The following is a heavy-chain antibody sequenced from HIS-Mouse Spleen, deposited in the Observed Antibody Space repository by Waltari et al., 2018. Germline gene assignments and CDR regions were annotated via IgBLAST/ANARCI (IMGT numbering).Heavy chain of an antibody. D-gene: IGHD4-4*01. CDR1: GYTFTSYD. J-gene: IGHJ4*02. Sequence: QVQLVQSGAEVKKPGASVKVSCKASGYTFTSYDINWVRQATGKGLEWMGWMNPNSGNTGDAQKFQGRVTMTRNTSISTAYMELSSLRSEDTAMYYCARGHDYSNYFDYWGQGTLVTVSS. CDR2: MNPNSGNT. V-gene: IGHV1-8*01. CDR3: ARGHDYSNYFDY.